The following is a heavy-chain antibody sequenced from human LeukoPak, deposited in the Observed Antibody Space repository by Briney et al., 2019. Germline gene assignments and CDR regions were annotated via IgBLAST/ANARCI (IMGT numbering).Heavy chain of an antibody. CDR2: IKSKTDGGTT. D-gene: IGHD3-10*01. CDR3: TTAPYSGSYYSSGDY. J-gene: IGHJ4*02. CDR1: GFTFSNTW. Sequence: PGGSLRLSCAASGFTFSNTWMSWVRQAPGKGLEWVGRIKSKTDGGTTDYAAPVKGRFTISRDDSKNTLYLQMNSLKTEDTAVYYCTTAPYSGSYYSSGDYWGQGTLVTVSS. V-gene: IGHV3-15*01.